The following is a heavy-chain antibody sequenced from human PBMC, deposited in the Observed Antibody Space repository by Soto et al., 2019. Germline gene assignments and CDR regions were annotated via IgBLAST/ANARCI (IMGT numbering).Heavy chain of an antibody. Sequence: VQLQESGPELVNPSQTLSLPCTVSGGSFSGGGYYWSWFRHHPGKGLEWIGYIYYSGSTYYNPSLKSRVTISVDTSKNQFSLKLSSVTAADTAEYYCARSVTPWGQGTLVTVSS. J-gene: IGHJ5*02. CDR1: GGSFSGGGYY. CDR2: IYYSGST. D-gene: IGHD3-10*01. V-gene: IGHV4-31*03. CDR3: ARSVTP.